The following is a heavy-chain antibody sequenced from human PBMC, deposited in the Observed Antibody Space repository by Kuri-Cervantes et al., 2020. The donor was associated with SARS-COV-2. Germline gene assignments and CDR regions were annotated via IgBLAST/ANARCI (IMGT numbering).Heavy chain of an antibody. D-gene: IGHD1-26*01. CDR3: ARDRGIVGAGYFDY. CDR1: GFTFSSYG. CDR2: ISYDGSNK. V-gene: IGHV3-30*06. J-gene: IGHJ4*02. Sequence: GGSLRLSCAASGFTFSSYGMHWVRQAPGKGLEWVAVISYDGSNKYYADSVKGRFTISRDNSKNTLYLQMNSLRAEDTAVYYCARDRGIVGAGYFDYWGQGTLVTVSS.